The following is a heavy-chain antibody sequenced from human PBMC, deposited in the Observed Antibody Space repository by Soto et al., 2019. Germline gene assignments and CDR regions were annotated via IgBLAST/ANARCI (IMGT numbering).Heavy chain of an antibody. CDR1: GGSVSSGSYY. Sequence: PSATLSLTCAVPGGSVSSGSYYWSWIRQPPGKGLEWIGYIYYSGRANYNPSLKSRVTISVDTSKNQFSLKLSSVTAADTAVYYCARGYDILSSWGQGTLVTVSS. CDR3: ARGYDILSS. D-gene: IGHD3-9*01. J-gene: IGHJ5*02. CDR2: IYYSGRA. V-gene: IGHV4-61*01.